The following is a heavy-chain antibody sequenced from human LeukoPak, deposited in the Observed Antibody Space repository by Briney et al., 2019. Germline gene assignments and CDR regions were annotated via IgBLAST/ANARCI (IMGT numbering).Heavy chain of an antibody. CDR2: IKQDGSEK. D-gene: IGHD4/OR15-4a*01. CDR3: ARRAGAYSHPYDY. CDR1: GFTFSSYS. Sequence: GGSLRLSCAASGFTFSSYSMSWVRQGPGKGLEWVANIKQDGSEKYYVDSVKGRSTISRDNAKNSLYLQMNSLRAEDTAVYHCARRAGAYSHPYDYWGQGTLVTVSS. V-gene: IGHV3-7*01. J-gene: IGHJ4*02.